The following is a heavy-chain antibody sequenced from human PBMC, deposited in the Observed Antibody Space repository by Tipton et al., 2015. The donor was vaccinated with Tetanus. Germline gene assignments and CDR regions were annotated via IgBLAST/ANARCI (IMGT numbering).Heavy chain of an antibody. CDR2: IYSSGST. Sequence: LRLSCTVSGGSISGHYWNWIRQPPGKGLEWIGFIYSSGSTNYNPSLKSRVTISVDTSKNQFSLKMSSMTAADTAVYYCARVPLSLCYGLDYWGQGTRVTVSS. J-gene: IGHJ4*02. CDR1: GGSISGHY. D-gene: IGHD2-8*01. CDR3: ARVPLSLCYGLDY. V-gene: IGHV4-59*11.